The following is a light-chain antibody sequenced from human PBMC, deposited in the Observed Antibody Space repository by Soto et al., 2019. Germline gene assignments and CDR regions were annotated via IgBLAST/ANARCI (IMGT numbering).Light chain of an antibody. CDR3: QRWDTVVV. Sequence: QLVLTQSPSASASLGASVKLTCTLSSGHSDYGIAWHQQQPDKGPRYWMKLNRDGSHNKGDGIPDRFSGSISGAERYLIIASLQSDAEADFYCQRWDTVVVFGGGTKLTVL. J-gene: IGLJ2*01. CDR1: SGHSDYG. CDR2: LNRDGSH. V-gene: IGLV4-69*01.